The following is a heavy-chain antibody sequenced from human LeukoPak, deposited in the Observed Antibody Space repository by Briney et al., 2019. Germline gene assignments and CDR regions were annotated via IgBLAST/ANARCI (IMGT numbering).Heavy chain of an antibody. CDR2: INTNTGNP. Sequence: APVKVSCKASGYTFTSYAMNWVRQAPGQGLEWMGWINTNTGNPTYAQGFTGRFVFSLDTSVSTAYLQISSLKAEDTAVYYCARYLLVAAVSWLYYYGMDVWGQGTTVTVSS. D-gene: IGHD6-13*01. CDR3: ARYLLVAAVSWLYYYGMDV. J-gene: IGHJ6*02. CDR1: GYTFTSYA. V-gene: IGHV7-4-1*02.